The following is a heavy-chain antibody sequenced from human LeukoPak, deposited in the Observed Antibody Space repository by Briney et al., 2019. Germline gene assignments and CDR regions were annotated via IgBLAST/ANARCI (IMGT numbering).Heavy chain of an antibody. CDR3: ARGKQLVRRPCAFDY. V-gene: IGHV3-11*01. Sequence: PGGSLRLSCAASGFTFSDYYMNWIRQAPGKGLEWVSYISSSGSTIYYADSVKGRFTISRDNAKNSLYRQMNSLRAEDTAVYYCARGKQLVRRPCAFDYWGQGTLVTVSS. CDR1: GFTFSDYY. CDR2: ISSSGSTI. D-gene: IGHD6-6*01. J-gene: IGHJ4*02.